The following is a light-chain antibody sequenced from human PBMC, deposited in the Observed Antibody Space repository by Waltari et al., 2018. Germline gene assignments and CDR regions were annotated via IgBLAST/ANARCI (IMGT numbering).Light chain of an antibody. J-gene: IGLJ2*01. CDR3: CSYAGSSTLL. CDR2: EGS. CDR1: SSDVGSYNL. Sequence: QSALTQPASVSGSPGQSITVSCTGTSSDVGSYNLVSWYQQHPGKAPKLMIYEGSKRPSGCSNRFSGSKSGNTASLTISGLQAEDEADYYCCSYAGSSTLLFGGGTKVTVL. V-gene: IGLV2-23*01.